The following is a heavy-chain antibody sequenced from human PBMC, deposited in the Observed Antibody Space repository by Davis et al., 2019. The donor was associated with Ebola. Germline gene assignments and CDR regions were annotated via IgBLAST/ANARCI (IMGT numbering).Heavy chain of an antibody. CDR2: INSGGSYI. CDR3: GGAWK. V-gene: IGHV3-48*02. D-gene: IGHD1-1*01. J-gene: IGHJ4*02. Sequence: GESLKISCAASGFTFSTYGMTWVRQAPGKGLEWVSHINSGGSYISYTDSVKGRFIISRDDAKSTVYLQMNSLRDEDTAIYYCGGAWKWGQGTLVTVSS. CDR1: GFTFSTYG.